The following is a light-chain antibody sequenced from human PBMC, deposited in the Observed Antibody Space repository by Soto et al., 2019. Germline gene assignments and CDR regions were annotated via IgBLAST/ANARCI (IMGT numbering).Light chain of an antibody. CDR2: DNT. CDR1: SSDVGSYNV. CDR3: SSYTGSNTLV. V-gene: IGLV2-23*01. Sequence: QSALTQPASVSGSPGQSITISCTGTSSDVGSYNVVSWYQHHPGKAPKLMIYDNTNRPSGASDRFSGSKSGNTASLTISGLQTEDEAHYYCSSYTGSNTLVFGGGTKVTVL. J-gene: IGLJ2*01.